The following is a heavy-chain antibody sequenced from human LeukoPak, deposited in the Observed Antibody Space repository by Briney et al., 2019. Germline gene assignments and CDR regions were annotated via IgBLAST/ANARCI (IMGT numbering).Heavy chain of an antibody. CDR3: AGRPRSYCTSSSCYRFDY. V-gene: IGHV4-59*08. J-gene: IGHJ4*02. Sequence: SETLSLTCSFSATSINSYYWSWIRQPPGKGLEWIGYNYYTGITNYNPSLKSRVTISVETSKNQLSLRLSSVTAADTAVYYCAGRPRSYCTSSSCYRFDYWGQGILVTVSS. D-gene: IGHD2-2*01. CDR1: ATSINSYY. CDR2: NYYTGIT.